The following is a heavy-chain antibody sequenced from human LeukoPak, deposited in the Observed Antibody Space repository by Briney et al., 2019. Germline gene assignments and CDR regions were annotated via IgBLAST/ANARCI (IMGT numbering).Heavy chain of an antibody. D-gene: IGHD5-12*01. V-gene: IGHV1-69*04. Sequence: SVKVSCKASGGTFSSYAISWVRQAPGQGLEWMGRIIPILGIANYAQKFQGRVTITADKSTSTAYMELSSLRSEDTAVYYCAREGEYSGYDFFDYWGQGTLVTVSS. CDR2: IIPILGIA. CDR1: GGTFSSYA. J-gene: IGHJ4*02. CDR3: AREGEYSGYDFFDY.